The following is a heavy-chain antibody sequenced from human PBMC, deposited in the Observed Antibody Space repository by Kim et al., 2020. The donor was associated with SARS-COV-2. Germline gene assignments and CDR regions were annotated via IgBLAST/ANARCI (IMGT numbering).Heavy chain of an antibody. V-gene: IGHV3-7*03. Sequence: GGSLRLSCAASGFTFSSYWMSWVRQAPGKGLEWVANIKQDGSEKYYVDSVKGRFTISRDNAKNSLYLQMNSLRAEDTAVYYCARDGGYCSGGSCWYDAFDIWGQGTMVTVSS. CDR3: ARDGGYCSGGSCWYDAFDI. CDR1: GFTFSSYW. CDR2: IKQDGSEK. D-gene: IGHD2-15*01. J-gene: IGHJ3*02.